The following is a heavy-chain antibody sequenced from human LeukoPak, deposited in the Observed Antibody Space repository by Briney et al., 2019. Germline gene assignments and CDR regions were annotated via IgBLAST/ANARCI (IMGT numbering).Heavy chain of an antibody. D-gene: IGHD3-16*02. CDR1: GYTFTSYG. CDR2: ISAYNGNT. V-gene: IGHV1-18*01. Sequence: ASVKVSCKASGYTFTSYGISWVRQAPGQGLEWMGWISAYNGNTNYAQKLQGRVTMTTDTSTSTAYMELRSLRSDDTAVYYCARVTYDYVWGSCRPLDYWGQGTLVTVSS. J-gene: IGHJ4*02. CDR3: ARVTYDYVWGSCRPLDY.